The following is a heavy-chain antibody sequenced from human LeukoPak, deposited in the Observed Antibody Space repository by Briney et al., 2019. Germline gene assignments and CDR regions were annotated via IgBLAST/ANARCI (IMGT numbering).Heavy chain of an antibody. CDR1: GGYIITSDHY. J-gene: IGHJ6*02. V-gene: IGHV4-39*07. CDR2: IYYTGST. D-gene: IGHD2-2*01. Sequence: SGTLSLTCSVSGGYIITSDHYWGWIRQPPGKGLEWIGSIYYTGSTSTNPFFKSRVTVSVDTSKNQFSLNLTSVTAADTAVYYCARGTVVVPAATYYYYYGMDVWGQGTTVTVSS. CDR3: ARGTVVVPAATYYYYYGMDV.